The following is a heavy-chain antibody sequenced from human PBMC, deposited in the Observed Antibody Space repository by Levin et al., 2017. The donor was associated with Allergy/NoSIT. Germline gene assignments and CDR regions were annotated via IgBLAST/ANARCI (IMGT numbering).Heavy chain of an antibody. V-gene: IGHV3-30-3*01. CDR2: ISYDGSNK. D-gene: IGHD3-3*01. Sequence: PGGSLRLSCAASGFTFSSYAMHWVRQAPGKGLEWVAVISYDGSNKYYADSVKGRFTISRDNSKNTLYLQMNSLRAEDTAVYYCARDRETYYDFWSGYYTEYYDGMDVWGQGTTVTVSS. CDR1: GFTFSSYA. J-gene: IGHJ6*02. CDR3: ARDRETYYDFWSGYYTEYYDGMDV.